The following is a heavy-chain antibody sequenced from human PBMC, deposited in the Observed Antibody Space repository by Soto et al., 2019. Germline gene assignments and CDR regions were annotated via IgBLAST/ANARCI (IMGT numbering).Heavy chain of an antibody. CDR2: ISPFNGNT. J-gene: IGHJ4*02. CDR3: VRDYSSVPVY. V-gene: IGHV1-18*01. Sequence: QVQLLQSEGEVKKPGASVKVSCQTSGYSFTRYGVTWVRQAPGQGLEWMGWISPFNGNTNYAQKFHGRVTMTTEKPTNTAYLEQRSLKSNDTAVYYCVRDYSSVPVYRGQGTLVTLSS. D-gene: IGHD4-4*01. CDR1: GYSFTRYG.